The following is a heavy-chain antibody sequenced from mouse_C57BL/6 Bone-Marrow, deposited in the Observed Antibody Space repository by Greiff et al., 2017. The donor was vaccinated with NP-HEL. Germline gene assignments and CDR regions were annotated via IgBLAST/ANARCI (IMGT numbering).Heavy chain of an antibody. J-gene: IGHJ1*03. V-gene: IGHV1-69*01. CDR3: ASSYWYCDV. CDR1: GYTFTSYW. CDR2: IDPSDSYT. Sequence: QVQLQQPGAELVMPGASVKLSCKASGYTFTSYWMHWVKQRPGQGLEWIGEIDPSDSYTNYNQKFKGKSTLTVDKSSSTAYMQLSSLTSEDSAVYYCASSYWYCDVWGTGTTVTVTS.